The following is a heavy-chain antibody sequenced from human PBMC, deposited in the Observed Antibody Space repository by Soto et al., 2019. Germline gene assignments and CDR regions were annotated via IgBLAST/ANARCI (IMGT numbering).Heavy chain of an antibody. CDR2: IFYSGST. J-gene: IGHJ4*02. V-gene: IGHV4-31*03. Sequence: QVHLQESGPGLVKPSQTLSLTCTVSGDSITTGDYSYNWIRQHPGKGLEWIGYIFYSGSTYYNPSLKTRVSISVDTSKKQFSLRLSSVTAADTAMYYCARETTTMTRIPSFDYWGQGTLVTVSS. CDR1: GDSITTGDYS. D-gene: IGHD4-17*01. CDR3: ARETTTMTRIPSFDY.